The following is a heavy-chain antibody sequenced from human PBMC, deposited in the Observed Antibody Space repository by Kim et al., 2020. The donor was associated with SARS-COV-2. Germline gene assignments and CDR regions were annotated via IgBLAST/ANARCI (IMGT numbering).Heavy chain of an antibody. V-gene: IGHV1-69*13. CDR3: AREGIAAAGLNNWFDP. CDR2: IIPIFGTA. J-gene: IGHJ5*02. CDR1: GGTFSSYA. Sequence: SVKVSCKASGGTFSSYAISWVRQAPGQGLEWMGGIIPIFGTANYAQKFQGRVTITADESTSTAYMELSSLRSEDTAVYYCAREGIAAAGLNNWFDPWGQGTLVTVSS. D-gene: IGHD6-13*01.